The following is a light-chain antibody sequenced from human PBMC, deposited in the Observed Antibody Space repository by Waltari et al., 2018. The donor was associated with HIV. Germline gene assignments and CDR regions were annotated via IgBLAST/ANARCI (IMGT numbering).Light chain of an antibody. CDR2: RNN. CDR1: SSNIGRNY. CDR3: AAWDGSLSAYVL. V-gene: IGLV1-47*01. J-gene: IGLJ2*01. Sequence: QSVLTTPPSASGTPGQRVTISCSGSSSNIGRNYVSWYQQRPGTAPKLLIYRNNQRPSGVPDRFSGSKSGTSASLAISGLRSDDEADYYCAAWDGSLSAYVLFGGGTKLTVL.